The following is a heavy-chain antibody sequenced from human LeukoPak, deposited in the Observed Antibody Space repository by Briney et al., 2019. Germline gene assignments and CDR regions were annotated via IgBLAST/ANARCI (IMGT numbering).Heavy chain of an antibody. CDR2: IKQDGSEK. J-gene: IGHJ3*02. D-gene: IGHD6-19*01. CDR1: GFTFSSYW. Sequence: GGSLRLSCAASGFTFSSYWMSWVRQAPGKGLEWVANIKQDGSEKYYVDSVKGRFTISRDNAKNSLYLQMNSLRAEDTAVYYCVRQSLAVAGKLSAFDIWGQGTMVTVSS. V-gene: IGHV3-7*01. CDR3: VRQSLAVAGKLSAFDI.